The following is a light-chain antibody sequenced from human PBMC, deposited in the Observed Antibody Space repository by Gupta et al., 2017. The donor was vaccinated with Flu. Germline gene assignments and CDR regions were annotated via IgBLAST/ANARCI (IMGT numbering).Light chain of an antibody. J-gene: IGKJ1*01. V-gene: IGKV2-30*01. CDR2: LVS. Sequence: DVVMTQSPLSLPVTLGQPASISCRSSQSLVYSDGSTILQRPGQSPRRLIYLVSHRESGVPDKFSGSGSGTEFTLKISRVEAEDVGVYFCMQGAHWPWAFGQGTKVEIK. CDR1: QSLVYSDGSTI. CDR3: MQGAHWPWA.